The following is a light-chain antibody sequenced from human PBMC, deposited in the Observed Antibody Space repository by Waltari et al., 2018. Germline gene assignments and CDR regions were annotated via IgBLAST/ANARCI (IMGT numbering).Light chain of an antibody. J-gene: IGLJ3*02. V-gene: IGLV1-51*01. Sequence: QSVLTQPPSVSAATGQKVSISCSGSSTNIGNNYVCCYQQFPGTAPKLLIFDDDKRPSGIPDRFSATKSGTSATLAITGLQTGDEADYYCGTWESSLGAGVFGGGTKLTVL. CDR3: GTWESSLGAGV. CDR1: STNIGNNY. CDR2: DDD.